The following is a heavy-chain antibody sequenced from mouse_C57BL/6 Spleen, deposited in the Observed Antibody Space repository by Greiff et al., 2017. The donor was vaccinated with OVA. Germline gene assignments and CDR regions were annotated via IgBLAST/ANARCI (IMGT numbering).Heavy chain of an antibody. D-gene: IGHD2-2*01. CDR2: IYPGSGST. CDR3: ARHGYDAVDY. V-gene: IGHV1-55*01. Sequence: QVQLKQPGAELVKPGASVKMSCKASGYTFTSYWITWVKQRPGQGLEWIGDIYPGSGSTNYNEKFKSKATLTVDTSSSTAYMQLSSLTSEYSAVYYCARHGYDAVDYWGQGTTLTVSS. CDR1: GYTFTSYW. J-gene: IGHJ2*01.